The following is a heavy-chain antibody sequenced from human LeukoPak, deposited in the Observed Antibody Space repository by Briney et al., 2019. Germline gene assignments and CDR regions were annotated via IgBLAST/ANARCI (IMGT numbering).Heavy chain of an antibody. CDR2: INPNSGGT. CDR1: GYTFTGYY. V-gene: IGHV1-2*06. Sequence: ASVKVSCKASGYTFTGYYMHWVRQAPGPGLEWMGRINPNSGGTNYAQKFQGRVTMTRDASISTAYMELSRLRSDDTAVYYCARGGPLVLLWFGESQDYWGQGTLVTVSS. J-gene: IGHJ4*02. D-gene: IGHD3-10*01. CDR3: ARGGPLVLLWFGESQDY.